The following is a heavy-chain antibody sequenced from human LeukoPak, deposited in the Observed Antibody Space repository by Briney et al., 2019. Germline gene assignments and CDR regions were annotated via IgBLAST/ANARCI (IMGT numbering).Heavy chain of an antibody. Sequence: ASVKVSCKASGYTFTSYDINWVRQATGQVLEWMGWMNPNSGNTGYAQKFQGRVTMTRNTSISTAYMELSSLRSEDTAVYYCARRSRSYGSGNIGGYWGQGTLVTVSS. CDR3: ARRSRSYGSGNIGGY. CDR1: GYTFTSYD. CDR2: MNPNSGNT. D-gene: IGHD3-10*01. V-gene: IGHV1-8*01. J-gene: IGHJ4*02.